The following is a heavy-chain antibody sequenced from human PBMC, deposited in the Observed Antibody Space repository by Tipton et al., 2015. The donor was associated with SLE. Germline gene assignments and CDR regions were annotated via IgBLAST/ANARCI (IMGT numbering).Heavy chain of an antibody. Sequence: TLSLTCTVSGGSISSSSYYWGWIRQPPGKGLEWIGSIYYSGSTYYNPSLKSRVTISVDTSKNQFSLKLSSVTAADTAVYYCARDGGLPDAFDIWGQGTMVTVSS. CDR1: GGSISSSSYY. J-gene: IGHJ3*02. CDR3: ARDGGLPDAFDI. CDR2: IYYSGST. V-gene: IGHV4-39*07. D-gene: IGHD3-16*01.